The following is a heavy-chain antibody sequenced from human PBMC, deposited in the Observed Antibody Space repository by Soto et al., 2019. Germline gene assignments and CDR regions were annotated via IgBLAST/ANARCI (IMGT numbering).Heavy chain of an antibody. Sequence: PSETHSHTSTVSGVSIISSSYYWGWIRKPPGKGLEWIGSIYYSGSTYYNPSLKSRVTISVDTSKNQFSLKLSSVTAADTAVYYCACIFSGGYGYGFYYYGMDVWGQGTTVTVSS. J-gene: IGHJ6*02. CDR3: ACIFSGGYGYGFYYYGMDV. D-gene: IGHD5-18*01. V-gene: IGHV4-39*01. CDR1: GVSIISSSYY. CDR2: IYYSGST.